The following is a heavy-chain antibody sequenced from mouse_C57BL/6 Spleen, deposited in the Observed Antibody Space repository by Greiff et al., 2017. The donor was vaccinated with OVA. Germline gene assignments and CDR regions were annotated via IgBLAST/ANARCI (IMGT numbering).Heavy chain of an antibody. CDR1: GYNFTSYC. Sequence: QVQLQQPGAELVRPGSSVKLSCKASGYNFTSYCMHWVKQRPKQGLEWIGNIDPSDGDTHYTPKFKDKATLTVDTSSSTAYLQLSSLTSEDSAGYYCARDYGSRYCEARDDWGQGTSVSVSA. CDR2: IDPSDGDT. J-gene: IGHJ4*01. D-gene: IGHD1-1*01. V-gene: IGHV1-52*01. CDR3: ARDYGSRYCEARDD.